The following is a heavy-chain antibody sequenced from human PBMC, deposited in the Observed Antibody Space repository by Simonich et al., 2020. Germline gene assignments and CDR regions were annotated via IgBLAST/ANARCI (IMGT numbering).Heavy chain of an antibody. J-gene: IGHJ6*02. D-gene: IGHD4-17*01. CDR2: KCYDGSKK. CDR3: AKESTVSRWDYYYGMDV. Sequence: QVQLVESGGGVVQPGRSLRLSCAASGFTFSSYGMHWVRQAPGNGREWVAVKCYDGSKKYYADSVKGRFTISRDNSKNTLYLQMNSLRAEDTAMYYCAKESTVSRWDYYYGMDVWGQGTTVTVSS. V-gene: IGHV3-30*18. CDR1: GFTFSSYG.